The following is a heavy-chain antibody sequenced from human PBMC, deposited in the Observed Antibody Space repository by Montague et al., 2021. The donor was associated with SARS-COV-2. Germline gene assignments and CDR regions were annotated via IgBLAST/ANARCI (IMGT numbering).Heavy chain of an antibody. V-gene: IGHV6-1*01. CDR3: ARGGSWLHYFDY. D-gene: IGHD6-13*01. CDR2: TYYRSKWYN. Sequence: CAISGDSVSSDNAAWNWIRQSPSIGLEWLGRTYYRSKWYNDYAVSVKSRITINPDTSKNQFSLQLNSVTPEDTAVYYCARGGSWLHYFDYWGQGTLVTVSS. J-gene: IGHJ4*02. CDR1: GDSVSSDNAA.